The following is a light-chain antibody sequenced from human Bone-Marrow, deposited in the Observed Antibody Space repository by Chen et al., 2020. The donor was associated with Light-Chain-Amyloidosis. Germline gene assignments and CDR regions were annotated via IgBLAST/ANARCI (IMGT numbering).Light chain of an antibody. J-gene: IGLJ3*02. Sequence: SYVLTQPSSVSVAPGQTATIACGGNNIGSTSVHWYQQTPGQAPLLVVYDDSDRPSGIPARLSGTNSGNTATLTSSRVEAGDDADYYCQVWDRSSDRLVFGGGTKLTVL. CDR1: NIGSTS. CDR2: DDS. CDR3: QVWDRSSDRLV. V-gene: IGLV3-21*02.